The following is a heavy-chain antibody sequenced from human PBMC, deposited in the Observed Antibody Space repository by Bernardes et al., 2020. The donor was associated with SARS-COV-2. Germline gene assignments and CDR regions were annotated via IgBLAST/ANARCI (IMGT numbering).Heavy chain of an antibody. Sequence: GGSLRLSCAASGFTFDDYTMHWVRQAPGKGLEWVSLISWDGGSTYYADSVKGRFTISRDNSKNSLYLQMNSLRTEDTALYYCAKGGGDCSSTSCYIDSWGQGTLVTVSS. V-gene: IGHV3-43*01. CDR1: GFTFDDYT. D-gene: IGHD2-2*02. CDR2: ISWDGGST. CDR3: AKGGGDCSSTSCYIDS. J-gene: IGHJ4*02.